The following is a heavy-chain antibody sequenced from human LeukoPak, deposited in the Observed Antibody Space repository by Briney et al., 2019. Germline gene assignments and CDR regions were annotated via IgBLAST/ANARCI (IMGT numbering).Heavy chain of an antibody. Sequence: PGGSLRLSCAASGFTLSSYWMTWVRQAPGKGLEWVANIKQDGSEKYYVDSVKGRFTISRDNAKNSLYLQMNSLRAGDTAVYYCARVAKERVGGVYYFDYWGQGTLVTVSS. V-gene: IGHV3-7*01. D-gene: IGHD1-1*01. CDR1: GFTLSSYW. CDR3: ARVAKERVGGVYYFDY. J-gene: IGHJ4*02. CDR2: IKQDGSEK.